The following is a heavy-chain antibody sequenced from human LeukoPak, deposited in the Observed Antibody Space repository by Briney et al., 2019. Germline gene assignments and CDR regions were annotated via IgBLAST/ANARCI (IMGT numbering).Heavy chain of an antibody. Sequence: GGSLRLSCAASGFTFSSYWMSWVRQAPGKGREWVANIKQDGSEKYYVDSVKGRFTISRDNAKNSLYLQMNSLRAEDTAVYYCARDGWRDYYDSSGYFDYWGQGTLVTVSS. CDR2: IKQDGSEK. CDR3: ARDGWRDYYDSSGYFDY. V-gene: IGHV3-7*01. D-gene: IGHD3-22*01. CDR1: GFTFSSYW. J-gene: IGHJ4*02.